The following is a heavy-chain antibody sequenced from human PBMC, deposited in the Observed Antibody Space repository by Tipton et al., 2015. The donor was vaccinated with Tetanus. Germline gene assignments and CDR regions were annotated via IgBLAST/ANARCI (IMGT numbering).Heavy chain of an antibody. J-gene: IGHJ4*02. Sequence: SLRLSCTASGFTFGDYAMSWFRQAPGKGLEWVGFIRSKAYGGTTEYAASVKGRFTISRDDSKSIAYLQMNSLKTEDTAVYYCTRVVSYDILTGYYRPSFDYWGQGTLVTVSS. CDR1: GFTFGDYA. V-gene: IGHV3-49*03. CDR3: TRVVSYDILTGYYRPSFDY. CDR2: IRSKAYGGTT. D-gene: IGHD3-9*01.